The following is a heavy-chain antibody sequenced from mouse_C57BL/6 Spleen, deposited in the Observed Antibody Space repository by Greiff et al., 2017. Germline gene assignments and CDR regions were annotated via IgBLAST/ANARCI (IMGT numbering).Heavy chain of an antibody. V-gene: IGHV2-6-1*01. D-gene: IGHD1-1*01. CDR1: GFSLTSYG. CDR3: ARHNYYGSSYYAMDY. CDR2: IWSDGST. Sequence: VQLVESGPGLVAPSQSLSITCPVSGFSLTSYGVHWVRQPPGKGLEWLVVIWSDGSTTYNSALKSRLSISKDNSKSQVFLKMNSLQTDDTAMYYCARHNYYGSSYYAMDYWGQGTSVTVSS. J-gene: IGHJ4*01.